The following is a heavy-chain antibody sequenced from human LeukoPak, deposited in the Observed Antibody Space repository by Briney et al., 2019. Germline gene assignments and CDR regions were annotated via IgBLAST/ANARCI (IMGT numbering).Heavy chain of an antibody. D-gene: IGHD2-2*01. Sequence: ASVRVSCKVTGYSLTELCMDWVRQAPGKWLEWMGGYDPEDGETIYAQKFQGRVTMTEDTSTDTAYMELSSLRSEDTAVYYCATDPIGYCSSTSCRGRNDYWGQGTLVTVSS. CDR2: YDPEDGET. CDR1: GYSLTELC. CDR3: ATDPIGYCSSTSCRGRNDY. V-gene: IGHV1-24*01. J-gene: IGHJ4*02.